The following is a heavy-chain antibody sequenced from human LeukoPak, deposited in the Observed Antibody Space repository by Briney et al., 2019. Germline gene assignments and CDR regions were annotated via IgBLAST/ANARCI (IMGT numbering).Heavy chain of an antibody. CDR3: ARRLRFVGVWFDP. CDR1: GYSSTSYW. CDR2: IYPGDSDT. D-gene: IGHD3-10*01. J-gene: IGHJ5*02. V-gene: IGHV5-51*01. Sequence: GESLKISCKGSGYSSTSYWIGWVRQMPGRGLEWMGIIYPGDSDTRYSPSFQGQVTISADKSISTAYLQWSSLKASDTAMYYCARRLRFVGVWFDPWGQGTLVTVSS.